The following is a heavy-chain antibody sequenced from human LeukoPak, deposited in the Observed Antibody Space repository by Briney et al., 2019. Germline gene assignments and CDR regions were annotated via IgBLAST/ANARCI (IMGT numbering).Heavy chain of an antibody. CDR3: AKWATYGYFDY. J-gene: IGHJ4*02. Sequence: SETLSLTCTVSGGSISSFYWSWIRQPAGKGLEWMGRIHTSGNTIYNPSLKCRVTMSVDTSKNHFSLNLSSVTAADTAMYYCAKWATYGYFDYWGQGTLVTVSS. CDR2: IHTSGNT. D-gene: IGHD3-10*01. V-gene: IGHV4-4*07. CDR1: GGSISSFY.